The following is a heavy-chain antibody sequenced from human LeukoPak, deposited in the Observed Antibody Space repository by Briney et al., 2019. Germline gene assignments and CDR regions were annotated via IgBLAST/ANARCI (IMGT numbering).Heavy chain of an antibody. CDR2: INSDGSST. J-gene: IGHJ4*02. Sequence: PGGSLRLSCAASGFTFSSYWMHWVRQAPGKGLVWVSRINSDGSSTSYADSVKGRFTISRDNSKNTLYLQMNSLRAEDTAVYYCAKGASFGELTYYFDYWGQGTLVTVSS. V-gene: IGHV3-74*01. CDR3: AKGASFGELTYYFDY. CDR1: GFTFSSYW. D-gene: IGHD3-10*01.